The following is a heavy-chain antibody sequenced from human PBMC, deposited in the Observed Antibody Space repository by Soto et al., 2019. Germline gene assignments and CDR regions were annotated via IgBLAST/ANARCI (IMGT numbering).Heavy chain of an antibody. Sequence: GGSLRLSCAASGFTFSSYWMSWVRQAPGKGLEWVANIKQDGSEKYYVDSVKGRFTISRDNAKNSLYLQMNSLRAEDTAVYYCARDAIVVVPAANYYFDYWGQGTLVTVSS. CDR1: GFTFSSYW. CDR2: IKQDGSEK. CDR3: ARDAIVVVPAANYYFDY. J-gene: IGHJ4*02. V-gene: IGHV3-7*05. D-gene: IGHD2-2*01.